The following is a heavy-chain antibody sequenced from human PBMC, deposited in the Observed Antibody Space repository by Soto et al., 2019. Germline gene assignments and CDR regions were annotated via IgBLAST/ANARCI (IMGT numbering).Heavy chain of an antibody. CDR2: ISYDGSNK. CDR1: GFTFSSYG. CDR3: AKGGSTYYDFWSGYYGPIDY. D-gene: IGHD3-3*01. J-gene: IGHJ4*02. V-gene: IGHV3-30*18. Sequence: QVQLVESGGGVVQPGRSLRLSCAASGFTFSSYGMHWVRQAPGKGLEWVAVISYDGSNKYYADSVKGRFTISRDNSKNKLYLQMNSLRAEDTAVYYCAKGGSTYYDFWSGYYGPIDYWGQGTLVTVSS.